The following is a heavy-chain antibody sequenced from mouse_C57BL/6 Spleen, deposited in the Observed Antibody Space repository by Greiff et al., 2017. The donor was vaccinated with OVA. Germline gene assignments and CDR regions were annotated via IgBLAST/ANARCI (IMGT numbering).Heavy chain of an antibody. CDR1: GYAFSSSW. V-gene: IGHV1-82*01. D-gene: IGHD6-1*01. J-gene: IGHJ2*01. CDR2: IHPNSGST. CDR3: ARTLPQLRLGY. Sequence: QVQLQQSGPELVKPGASVKISCKASGYAFSSSWMNWVKQRPGKGLEWIGMIHPNSGSTNYNEKFKSKATLTVDKSSSTAYMQLSSLTSEDSAVYYCARTLPQLRLGYWGQGTTLTVSS.